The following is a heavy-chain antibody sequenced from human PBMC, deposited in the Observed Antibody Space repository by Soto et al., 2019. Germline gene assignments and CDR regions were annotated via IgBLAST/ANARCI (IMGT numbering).Heavy chain of an antibody. CDR1: GGSISSSNW. CDR3: ARRGDYDSSGPNWFDP. V-gene: IGHV4-4*02. Sequence: QVQLQESGPGLVKPSGTLSLTCTVSGGSISSSNWWNWVRQPPGKGLEWIGEIYHSGSTNYNPSLKSRVTISVDKSKNQLTLKLTSVTAADTAVYYCARRGDYDSSGPNWFDPWGQGTLVTVSS. CDR2: IYHSGST. D-gene: IGHD3-22*01. J-gene: IGHJ5*02.